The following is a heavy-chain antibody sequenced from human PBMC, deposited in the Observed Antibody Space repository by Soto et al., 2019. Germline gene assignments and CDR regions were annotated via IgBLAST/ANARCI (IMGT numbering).Heavy chain of an antibody. CDR2: ISGSGSTI. V-gene: IGHV3-23*01. CDR3: VRDYYDTSGYPNTFDM. Sequence: LRLSCAASGFTFSSYAVSWVRQAPGKGPEWISSISGSGSTIYYADLVKGRFTISRDNAKNSLYLDLTRLRAEDTAVYFCVRDYYDTSGYPNTFDMWGQGTMVTVSS. CDR1: GFTFSSYA. D-gene: IGHD3-22*01. J-gene: IGHJ3*02.